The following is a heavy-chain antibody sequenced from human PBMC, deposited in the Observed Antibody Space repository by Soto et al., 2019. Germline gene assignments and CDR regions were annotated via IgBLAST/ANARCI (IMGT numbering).Heavy chain of an antibody. CDR3: ARGRRITGTYFDY. Sequence: QVQLQQWGAGLLKPSETLSLTCAVYGGSFSGYYWSWIRQPPGKGLERIGEINHSGSTNYNPSLKSRVTISVDTSKNQFSLKLSSVTAADTAVYYCARGRRITGTYFDYWGQGTLVTVSS. V-gene: IGHV4-34*01. J-gene: IGHJ4*02. CDR1: GGSFSGYY. CDR2: INHSGST. D-gene: IGHD1-20*01.